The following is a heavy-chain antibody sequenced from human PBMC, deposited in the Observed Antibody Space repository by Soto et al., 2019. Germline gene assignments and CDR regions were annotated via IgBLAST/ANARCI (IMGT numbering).Heavy chain of an antibody. J-gene: IGHJ6*02. CDR3: PRYQAIAVAPGAYGLEI. D-gene: IGHD2-2*01. CDR1: GFSIGNFG. CDR2: ISRSHSDT. Sequence: GGSLRLSCSASGFSIGNFGMFWVRQAPGRGLEWIALISRSHSDTYYADSVKGRFTISRDNSKNSLYLQMNSLRDGDTAVYYCPRYQAIAVAPGAYGLEICGQGTTVTVSS. V-gene: IGHV3-48*02.